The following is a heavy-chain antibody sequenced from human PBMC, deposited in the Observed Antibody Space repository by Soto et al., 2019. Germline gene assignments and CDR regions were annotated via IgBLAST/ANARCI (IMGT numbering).Heavy chain of an antibody. D-gene: IGHD5-12*01. Sequence: GGSLRLSCAASGFTFSSYGMHWVRQAPGKGLEWVAVISYDGSNKYYSDSVKGRFTISRDNSKNSLYLQMNSLRAEDTAVFYCAKGRDVEMATITIPPGYWGQGTLVTVSS. CDR3: AKGRDVEMATITIPPGY. V-gene: IGHV3-30*18. CDR1: GFTFSSYG. J-gene: IGHJ4*02. CDR2: ISYDGSNK.